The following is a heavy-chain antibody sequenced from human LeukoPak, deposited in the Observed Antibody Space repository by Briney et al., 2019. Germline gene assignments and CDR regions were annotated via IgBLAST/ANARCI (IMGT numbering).Heavy chain of an antibody. V-gene: IGHV3-23*01. CDR3: AKELIVVVPAAILNYYYYGMDV. J-gene: IGHJ6*02. D-gene: IGHD2-2*01. CDR2: ISGSGGST. Sequence: GGSLRLSCAASGYTFSSYAMSWVRQAPGKGLEWVSCISGSGGSTYYADSVKGRFTISRDNSKNTLYLQMNSLRAEDTAVYYCAKELIVVVPAAILNYYYYGMDVWGQGTTVTVSS. CDR1: GYTFSSYA.